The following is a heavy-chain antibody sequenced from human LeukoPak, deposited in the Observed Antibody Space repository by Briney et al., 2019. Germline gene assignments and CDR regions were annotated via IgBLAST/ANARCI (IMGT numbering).Heavy chain of an antibody. D-gene: IGHD3-10*01. CDR1: GGTFSSYA. J-gene: IGHJ4*02. Sequence: GSSVKVSCKASGGTFSSYAISWVRQAPGQGLKWMGRIIPILGIANYAQKFQGRVTITADESTSTAYMELSSLRSEDTAVYYCASTQIYGSGSYFGFYFDYWGQGTLVTVSS. CDR2: IIPILGIA. V-gene: IGHV1-69*04. CDR3: ASTQIYGSGSYFGFYFDY.